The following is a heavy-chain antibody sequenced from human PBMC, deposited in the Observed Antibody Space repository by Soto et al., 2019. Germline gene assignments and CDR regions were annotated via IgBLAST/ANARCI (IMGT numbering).Heavy chain of an antibody. Sequence: SQTLSLTCAISGDSVSSNTAAWNWIRSSPSRGLEWLGRTYYRSNWRHDYAVSVKSRITVNPDTSKNHFSLQLNAVTPDDTAVYYCARGVAGSGFDLWGQGTLVTVSS. J-gene: IGHJ4*02. CDR1: GDSVSSNTAA. CDR3: ARGVAGSGFDL. V-gene: IGHV6-1*01. D-gene: IGHD6-19*01. CDR2: TYYRSNWRH.